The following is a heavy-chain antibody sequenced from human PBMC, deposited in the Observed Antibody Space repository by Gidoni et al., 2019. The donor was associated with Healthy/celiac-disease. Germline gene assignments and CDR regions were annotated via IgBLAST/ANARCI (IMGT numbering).Heavy chain of an antibody. CDR3: ARAVRSSGDLNYEYFQH. Sequence: QVQLVQSGAEVKKPGSSVTVSCKASGGTFSSYAISWVRQAPGQGLEWMGGIIPIFGTANYAQKFQGRVTITADESTSTAYMELSSLRSEDTAVYYCARAVRSSGDLNYEYFQHWGQGTLVTVSS. CDR2: IIPIFGTA. D-gene: IGHD2-15*01. V-gene: IGHV1-69*01. CDR1: GGTFSSYA. J-gene: IGHJ1*01.